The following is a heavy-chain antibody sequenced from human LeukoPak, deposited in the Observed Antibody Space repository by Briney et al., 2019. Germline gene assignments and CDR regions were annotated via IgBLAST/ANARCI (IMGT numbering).Heavy chain of an antibody. CDR2: ISGSGGNT. V-gene: IGHV3-23*01. CDR3: AKGPYGSGTLSPFDP. D-gene: IGHD3-10*01. J-gene: IGHJ5*02. CDR1: GFTFSSYA. Sequence: GGSLRLSCAASGFTFSSYAMSWVRQAPGKGLEWVSAISGSGGNTYYADSVKGRFTISRDNSKNTLYLQMNSLRAEDTAVYYCAKGPYGSGTLSPFDPWGQGTLVTVSS.